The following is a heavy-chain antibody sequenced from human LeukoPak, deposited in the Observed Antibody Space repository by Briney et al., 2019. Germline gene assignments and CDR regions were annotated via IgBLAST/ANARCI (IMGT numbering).Heavy chain of an antibody. V-gene: IGHV3-49*03. J-gene: IGHJ4*02. CDR1: GFTFGDYA. D-gene: IGHD3-22*01. CDR3: TLYDSSGYSDY. CDR2: IRSKAYGGTT. Sequence: PGRSLRLSCTASGFTFGDYAMRWFRQAPGKGLEWVGFIRSKAYGGTTEYAASVKGRFTISRDDSKSIAYLQMNSLKTEDTAVYYCTLYDSSGYSDYWGQGTLVTASS.